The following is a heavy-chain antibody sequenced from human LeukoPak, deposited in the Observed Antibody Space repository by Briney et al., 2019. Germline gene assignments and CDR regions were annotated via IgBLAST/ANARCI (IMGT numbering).Heavy chain of an antibody. Sequence: GGALRLSCAASGFNFNDYYMSWIRQAPGKGLEWVSYITTGRTLSYADSVTGRFTISRDNAKNSLFLQMKSLRVEDTAVYYCARVVSSRSTVGFDPWGQGTLVTVSS. CDR1: GFNFNDYY. D-gene: IGHD5/OR15-5a*01. CDR2: ITTGRTL. CDR3: ARVVSSRSTVGFDP. V-gene: IGHV3-11*04. J-gene: IGHJ5*02.